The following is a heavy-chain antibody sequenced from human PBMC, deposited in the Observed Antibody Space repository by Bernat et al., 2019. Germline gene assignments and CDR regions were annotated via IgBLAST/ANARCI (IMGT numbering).Heavy chain of an antibody. V-gene: IGHV3-7*03. D-gene: IGHD4-11*01. CDR2: IKQDGSEK. CDR1: GFTFSSYW. CDR3: ARGPVTHLYYYYGMDV. J-gene: IGHJ6*02. Sequence: EVQLVESGGGLVQPGGSLRLSCAASGFTFSSYWMSWVRQAPGKGLEWVANIKQDGSEKYYVDSVKGRFTISRDKAKNSLYLQMNSLRAEDTAVYYCARGPVTHLYYYYGMDVWGQGTTVTVSS.